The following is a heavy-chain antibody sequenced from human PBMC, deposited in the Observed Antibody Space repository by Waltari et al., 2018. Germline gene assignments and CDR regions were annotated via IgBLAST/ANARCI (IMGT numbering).Heavy chain of an antibody. CDR2: INSDVSIT. D-gene: IGHD5-18*01. CDR3: AKECVDTAICDY. CDR1: GFTFNSHW. J-gene: IGHJ4*02. V-gene: IGHV3-74*01. Sequence: EVQLKQSGGGLVQPGGSLRLSCAASGFTFNSHWMHWVRQAPGKGLVWVSRINSDVSITAYAASGKGRFTISRDNAKNTLYLQMNSLRDEDTAVYYCAKECVDTAICDYWSQGTLVTVSS.